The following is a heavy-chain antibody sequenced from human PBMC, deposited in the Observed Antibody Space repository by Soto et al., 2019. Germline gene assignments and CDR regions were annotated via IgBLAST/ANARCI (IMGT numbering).Heavy chain of an antibody. D-gene: IGHD5-12*01. CDR1: GGTFSSYA. CDR3: ARDVDSGYDFGWFDP. V-gene: IGHV1-69*01. Sequence: QVQLVQSGAEVKKPGSSVKVSCKASGGTFSSYAISWVRQAPGQGLEWMGGIIPIFGTANYAQKFQGRVTVTADESTSTAYLELSSLRSEDTAVYYCARDVDSGYDFGWFDPWSQGTLVTVSS. CDR2: IIPIFGTA. J-gene: IGHJ5*02.